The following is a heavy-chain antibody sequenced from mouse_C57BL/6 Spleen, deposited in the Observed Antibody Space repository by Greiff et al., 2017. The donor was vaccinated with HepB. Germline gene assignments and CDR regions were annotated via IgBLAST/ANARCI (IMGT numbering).Heavy chain of an antibody. CDR3: TFITTVVS. CDR2: IDPENGDT. D-gene: IGHD1-1*01. J-gene: IGHJ3*01. CDR1: GFNIKDDY. V-gene: IGHV14-4*01. Sequence: VQLQQSGAELVRPGASVKLSCTASGFNIKDDYMHWVKQRPEQGLEWIGWIDPENGDTEYASKFQGKATITADTSSNTAYLQLSSLTSEDTAVYYCTFITTVVSWGQGTLVTVSA.